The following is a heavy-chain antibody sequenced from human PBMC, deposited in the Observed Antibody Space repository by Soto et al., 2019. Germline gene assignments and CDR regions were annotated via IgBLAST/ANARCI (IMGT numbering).Heavy chain of an antibody. D-gene: IGHD3-10*01. CDR2: ISSSSSTI. CDR1: GFTFSSYS. Sequence: GGSLRLSCAASGFTFSSYSMNWVRQAPGKGLEWVSYISSSSSTIYYADSVKGRFTISRDNAKNSLYLQMNSLRAEDTAVYYCARDSRYYGSGRRTLDYWGQGTLVTVSS. J-gene: IGHJ4*02. CDR3: ARDSRYYGSGRRTLDY. V-gene: IGHV3-48*01.